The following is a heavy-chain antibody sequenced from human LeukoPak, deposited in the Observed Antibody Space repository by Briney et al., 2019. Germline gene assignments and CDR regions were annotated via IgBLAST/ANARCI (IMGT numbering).Heavy chain of an antibody. CDR3: ARGGRITMIVVALFDY. CDR1: GGSISSGGYS. CDR2: IYDSGST. D-gene: IGHD3-22*01. J-gene: IGHJ4*02. Sequence: PSETLSLTCAVSGGSISSGGYSWSWIRQPPGKGLEWIGYIYDSGSTYYNPSLKSRVTISVDTSKNQFSLKLSSVTAADTAVYYCARGGRITMIVVALFDYWGQGTLVTVSS. V-gene: IGHV4-30-4*07.